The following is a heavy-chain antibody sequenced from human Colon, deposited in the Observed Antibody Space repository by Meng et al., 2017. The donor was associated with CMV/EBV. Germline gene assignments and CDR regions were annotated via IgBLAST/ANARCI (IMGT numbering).Heavy chain of an antibody. CDR3: ARDPSGSRVPFDY. J-gene: IGHJ4*02. V-gene: IGHV1-2*02. CDR2: INSNSGAT. Sequence: QVQLVHAGAEVKKPGASVKVSCKTSGYTFSDYHLHWVRQAPGQGLEWMGWINSNSGATDYAQKFQGRFTMTRDTSITTVYMELSSLRSDDTAVYYCARDPSGSRVPFDYWGQGSLVTVSS. CDR1: GYTFSDYH. D-gene: IGHD1-26*01.